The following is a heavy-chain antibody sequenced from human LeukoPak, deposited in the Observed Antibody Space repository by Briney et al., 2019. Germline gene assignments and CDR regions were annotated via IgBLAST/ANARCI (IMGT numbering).Heavy chain of an antibody. CDR3: ARSTGPIDY. CDR2: TYYRSKWST. D-gene: IGHD1-1*01. Sequence: SQTLSLTCAISGDSVSRNSAAWNWIRQSPSRGLEWLGRTYYRSKWSTYYAVSVKSRIRITRDTSKNQISLQPNAVTPEDTAVYYCARSTGPIDYWGQGTLVTVSS. J-gene: IGHJ4*02. CDR1: GDSVSRNSAA. V-gene: IGHV6-1*01.